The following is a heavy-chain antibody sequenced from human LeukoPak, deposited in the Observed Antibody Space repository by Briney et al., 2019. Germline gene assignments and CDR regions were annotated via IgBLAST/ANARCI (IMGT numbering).Heavy chain of an antibody. V-gene: IGHV3-23*01. D-gene: IGHD3-9*01. CDR1: GFTFNNYA. CDR2: ILGSGRSA. Sequence: GASLRLPCAASGFTFNNYAMSWVRQAPGKGLEWVSAILGSGRSAYYADSVKGRFTISRDNSKNSLFLQMNSLRVEDTALYYCSKWGYYDVLTGYYDSDFWGQGTLVTVSA. CDR3: SKWGYYDVLTGYYDSDF. J-gene: IGHJ4*02.